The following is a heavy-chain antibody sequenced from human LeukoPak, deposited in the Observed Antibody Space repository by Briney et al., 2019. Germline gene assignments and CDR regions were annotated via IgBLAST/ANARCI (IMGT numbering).Heavy chain of an antibody. V-gene: IGHV3-53*01. Sequence: GGSLRLSCAASGFIVSSNYMSWVRQAPGKGLEWVSIIYSGGRTYYADSVKGRFTISRDNSKNMVYLQMNSLRAEDTAVYYCATDYVSGSYYTLGYWGQGTLVTVSS. CDR3: ATDYVSGSYYTLGY. CDR2: IYSGGRT. CDR1: GFIVSSNY. J-gene: IGHJ4*02. D-gene: IGHD3-10*01.